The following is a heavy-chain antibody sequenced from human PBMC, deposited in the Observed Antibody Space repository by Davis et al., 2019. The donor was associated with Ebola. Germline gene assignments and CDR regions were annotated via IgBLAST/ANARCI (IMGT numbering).Heavy chain of an antibody. V-gene: IGHV3-53*01. CDR2: IYVSENT. Sequence: GESLKISCTVSGFAVTSNFMTWVRQAPGKGLEWVSAIYVSENTYYADSVKGRFTISRDNSKSTLYLQMDSLRADDTAMYYCARGYYYDSSGYRTWGQGTLVTVSS. J-gene: IGHJ5*02. CDR3: ARGYYYDSSGYRT. CDR1: GFAVTSNF. D-gene: IGHD3-22*01.